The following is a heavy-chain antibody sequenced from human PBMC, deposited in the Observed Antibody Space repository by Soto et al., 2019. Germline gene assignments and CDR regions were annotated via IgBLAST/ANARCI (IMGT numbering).Heavy chain of an antibody. V-gene: IGHV5-10-1*01. Sequence: GESLKISCKGSGYSFTSYWICWVRQMPGKGLEWMGRIDPSDSYTNYSPSFQGHVIISADKSISTAYLQWSSLKASVTAMYYCVSSNRKDYGMNVWGQGTTVTVSS. D-gene: IGHD7-27*01. J-gene: IGHJ6*02. CDR2: IDPSDSYT. CDR1: GYSFTSYW. CDR3: VSSNRKDYGMNV.